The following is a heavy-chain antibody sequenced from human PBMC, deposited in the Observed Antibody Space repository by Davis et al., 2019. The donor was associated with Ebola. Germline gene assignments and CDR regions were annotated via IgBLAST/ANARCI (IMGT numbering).Heavy chain of an antibody. Sequence: PSETLSLTCAVYGGSFSGYYWSWIRQPPGKGLEWIGEINHSGSTNYNPSLKSRVTISVDTSKNQFSLKLSSVTAADTAVYYCARDDYNGMDVWGQGTTVTVSS. CDR1: GGSFSGYY. V-gene: IGHV4-34*01. J-gene: IGHJ6*02. CDR3: ARDDYNGMDV. CDR2: INHSGST.